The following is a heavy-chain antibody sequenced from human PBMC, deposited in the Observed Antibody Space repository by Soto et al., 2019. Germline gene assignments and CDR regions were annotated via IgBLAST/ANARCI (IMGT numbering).Heavy chain of an antibody. V-gene: IGHV3-30*03. CDR1: GFTVSTYG. CDR2: ISRDGGTK. CDR3: TGEVASGY. J-gene: IGHJ4*02. Sequence: QVQLVESGGGVVQPGRSLRLSCAVSGFTVSTYGMHWVRQAPGKGLEWVAVISRDGGTKYYADSVKGRFTISRDNSRKPLFLEMKSVRGDDMAVYYCTGEVASGYWGQGTLVTVSS. D-gene: IGHD2-8*02.